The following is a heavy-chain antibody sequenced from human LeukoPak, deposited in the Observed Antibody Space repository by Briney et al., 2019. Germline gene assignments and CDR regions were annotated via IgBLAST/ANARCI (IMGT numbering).Heavy chain of an antibody. CDR2: INHSGST. D-gene: IGHD2-2*01. CDR1: GGSFSGYY. V-gene: IGHV4-34*01. Sequence: SETLSLTCAVYGGSFSGYYWSWTRQPPGKGLEWIGEINHSGSTNYNPSLKSRVTISVDTSKNQFSLKLSSVTAADTAVYYCASSIVVVPAAHFDYWGQGTLVTVSS. J-gene: IGHJ4*02. CDR3: ASSIVVVPAAHFDY.